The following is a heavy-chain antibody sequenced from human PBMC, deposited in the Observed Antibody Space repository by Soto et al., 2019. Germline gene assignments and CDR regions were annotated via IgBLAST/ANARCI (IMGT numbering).Heavy chain of an antibody. CDR3: ARDQGIAAAGPNGFDY. CDR1: GFTFSSYS. D-gene: IGHD6-13*01. J-gene: IGHJ4*02. V-gene: IGHV3-21*01. CDR2: ISSSSSYI. Sequence: GGSLRLSCAASGFTFSSYSMNWVRQAPGKGLEWVSSISSSSSYIYYADSVKGRFTISRDNAKNSLYLQMNSLRAEDTAVYYCARDQGIAAAGPNGFDYWGQGTLVTVSS.